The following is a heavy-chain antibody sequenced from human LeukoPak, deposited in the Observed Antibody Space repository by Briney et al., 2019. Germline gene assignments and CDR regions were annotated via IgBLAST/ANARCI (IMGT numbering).Heavy chain of an antibody. Sequence: ASVKVSCTASGYTFTSYDINWVRQTTGQGVEWMGWMNPHSGNPGYAQKFHGRVTMTRDTSLSTAYMELSSLRSEDTAVYYCASFGSGSYYNGLDYWGQGTLVTVSS. V-gene: IGHV1-8*01. J-gene: IGHJ4*02. D-gene: IGHD3-10*01. CDR3: ASFGSGSYYNGLDY. CDR2: MNPHSGNP. CDR1: GYTFTSYD.